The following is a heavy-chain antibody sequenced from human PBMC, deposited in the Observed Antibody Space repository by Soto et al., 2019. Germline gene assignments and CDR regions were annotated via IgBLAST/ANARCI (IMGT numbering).Heavy chain of an antibody. CDR2: IRGSGLST. J-gene: IGHJ4*02. V-gene: IGHV3-23*01. CDR3: AKDRQGNYFDS. Sequence: EVQVLESGGGLVQPGGSLRLSCAASGFTFSSNAMYWVRQAPGKGLQWVSTIRGSGLSTSYADSVKGRFTISRDNSKNTLYLQMNSLRAEDTAVYYCAKDRQGNYFDSWGQGTLVTVSS. CDR1: GFTFSSNA.